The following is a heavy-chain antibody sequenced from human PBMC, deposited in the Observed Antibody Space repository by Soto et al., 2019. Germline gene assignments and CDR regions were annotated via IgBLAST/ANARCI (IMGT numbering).Heavy chain of an antibody. Sequence: GGSLRLSCVASGFSFSEYGMSGVRQTPQKTLEWVASISGNKMNTFYPDSVKGRFTVSRENSKNTLYLQINSLGPEEAALYYCTRGPTHGAFDIWGQGTMVTVSS. CDR2: ISGNKMNT. J-gene: IGHJ3*02. CDR1: GFSFSEYG. V-gene: IGHV3-21*01. CDR3: TRGPTHGAFDI.